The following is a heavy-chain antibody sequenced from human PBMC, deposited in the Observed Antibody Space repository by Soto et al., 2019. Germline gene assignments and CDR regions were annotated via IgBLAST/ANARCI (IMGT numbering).Heavy chain of an antibody. CDR1: GGSFSGYY. CDR2: INHSGST. Sequence: PSETLSLTCAVYGGSFSGYYWSWIRQPPGKGLEWIGEINHSGSTNYNPSLKSRVTISVDTSKNQFSLRLSSVTAADTAVYYCARGTVPAAIKIDYWGQGTLVTVSS. V-gene: IGHV4-34*01. CDR3: ARGTVPAAIKIDY. J-gene: IGHJ4*02. D-gene: IGHD2-2*02.